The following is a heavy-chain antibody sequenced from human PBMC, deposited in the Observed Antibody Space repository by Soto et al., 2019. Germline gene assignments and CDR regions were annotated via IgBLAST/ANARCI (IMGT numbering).Heavy chain of an antibody. V-gene: IGHV1-8*01. D-gene: IGHD3-10*01. J-gene: IGHJ6*02. CDR3: ARGSGLVYYYGMDV. CDR1: GYTFTSYD. Sequence: SVKVSCKASGYTFTSYDINWVRQATGQGLEWMGWMNPNSGNTGYAQKFQGRVTMTRNTSISTAYMELSSLRSEDTAVYYCARGSGLVYYYGMDVWGQGTTVTVSS. CDR2: MNPNSGNT.